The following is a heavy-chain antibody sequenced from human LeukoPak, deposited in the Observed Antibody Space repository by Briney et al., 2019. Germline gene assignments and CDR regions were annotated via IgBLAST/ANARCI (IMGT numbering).Heavy chain of an antibody. J-gene: IGHJ2*01. D-gene: IGHD1-26*01. CDR2: MNPNSGNT. V-gene: IGHV1-8*01. CDR3: ARDRSSGCYKEWYFDL. Sequence: ASVKVSCKASGYTFTSYDINWVRQATGQGLEWMGWMNPNSGNTGYAQKFQGRVTMTRNTSISTAYMELSSLRSEDTAVYYCARDRSSGCYKEWYFDLWGRGTLVTVSS. CDR1: GYTFTSYD.